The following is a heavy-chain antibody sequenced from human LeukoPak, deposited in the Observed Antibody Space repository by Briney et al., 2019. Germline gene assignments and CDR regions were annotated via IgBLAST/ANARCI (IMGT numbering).Heavy chain of an antibody. V-gene: IGHV3-43*02. J-gene: IGHJ4*02. CDR2: ISGDGVST. CDR3: AKESGKFDY. CDR1: GLPIADFA. Sequence: PGGSVRLSCVASGLPIADFAMHWVRQAPGKGLEWVSLISGDGVSTFYADSVKGRFSISRDNSKNSLYLEMNSLRTEDAAMYYCAKESGKFDYWGQGTLVAVSS.